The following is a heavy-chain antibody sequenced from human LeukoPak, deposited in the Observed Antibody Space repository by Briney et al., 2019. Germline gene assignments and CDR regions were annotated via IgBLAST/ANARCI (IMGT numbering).Heavy chain of an antibody. CDR3: ARTGSGSYDY. V-gene: IGHV1-69*05. CDR2: IIPIFGTA. J-gene: IGHJ4*02. CDR1: GGTFSSYA. Sequence: SVKVSCKASGGTFSSYAISWVRQAPGQRLEWMGGIIPIFGTAHYAQKFQARATITTDDSTSTAYMELSSLRSEDTAVYYCARTGSGSYDYWGQGTLVTVSS. D-gene: IGHD3-10*01.